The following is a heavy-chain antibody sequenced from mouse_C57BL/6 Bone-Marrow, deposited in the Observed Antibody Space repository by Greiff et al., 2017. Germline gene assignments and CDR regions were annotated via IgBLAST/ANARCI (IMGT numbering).Heavy chain of an antibody. CDR2: ISDGGSYT. D-gene: IGHD3-3*01. CDR1: GFTFSSYA. V-gene: IGHV5-4*01. CDR3: AREGAGGARDY. J-gene: IGHJ4*01. Sequence: EVQLVESGGGLVKPGGSLKLSCAASGFTFSSYAMSWVRQTPEKRLEWVATISDGGSYTYYPDNVKGRFTISRDNAKNNLYLQMSHLKSEDTAMYYCAREGAGGARDYWGQGTSVTVSS.